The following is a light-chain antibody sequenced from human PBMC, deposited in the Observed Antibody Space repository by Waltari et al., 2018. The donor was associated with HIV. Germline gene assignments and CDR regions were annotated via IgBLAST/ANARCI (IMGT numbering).Light chain of an antibody. Sequence: QSALTQPASLSGSPGQSITISCTGSSSDVGGYNFVSWYQQHPGKAPRVLIYDVTTRPAGVSDRFSGSRSGDTASLTISGLQPEDEADYYCESYTSTSVWVFGGGTRLTVL. V-gene: IGLV2-14*03. CDR2: DVT. CDR3: ESYTSTSVWV. J-gene: IGLJ3*02. CDR1: SSDVGGYNF.